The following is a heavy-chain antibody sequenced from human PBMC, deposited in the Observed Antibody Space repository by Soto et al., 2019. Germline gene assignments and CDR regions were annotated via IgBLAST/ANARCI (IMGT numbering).Heavy chain of an antibody. CDR2: IIPAFGTA. J-gene: IGHJ4*02. CDR3: ARGLDQPPVGLYFDT. D-gene: IGHD2-2*01. V-gene: IGHV1-69*06. CDR1: GGTFNSYL. Sequence: QVQLVQSGAEVKNPGSSVKVSCKTSGGTFNSYLIDWVRQAPGQGLEWMGGIIPAFGTAKYAQKFQGRVTITADKSTTTAYMELRTLTSEDTAVYYCARGLDQPPVGLYFDTWGQGKQVTVSS.